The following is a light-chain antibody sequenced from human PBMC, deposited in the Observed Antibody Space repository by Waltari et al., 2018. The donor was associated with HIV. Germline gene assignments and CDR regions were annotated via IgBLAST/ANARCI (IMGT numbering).Light chain of an antibody. CDR1: SGDVGTYNL. CDR3: CSYAGTVV. V-gene: IGLV2-23*01. J-gene: IGLJ2*01. CDR2: EAT. Sequence: QSALSQPASVSGSPGQSITISCTGGSGDVGTYNLVSWYQRLPGSAPKLIIYEATKRPSGVSNRFSGSKSGGTASLTISGLQADDEGNYYCCSYAGTVVFGGGTELTVL.